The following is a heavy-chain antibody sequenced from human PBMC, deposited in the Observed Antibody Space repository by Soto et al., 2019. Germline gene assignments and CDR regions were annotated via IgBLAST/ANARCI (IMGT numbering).Heavy chain of an antibody. Sequence: EVQLVESGGGLVQPGRSLRLSCAASGFIFDDHAMHWVRQAPGKGLEWVSGISWNSGNIDYADSVKGRFTISRDNAENTLYLQMNSLRAEDTALYYCAKDIRGSSIWPFDYWGKGTLVTVAS. CDR1: GFIFDDHA. CDR3: AKDIRGSSIWPFDY. CDR2: ISWNSGNI. J-gene: IGHJ4*02. D-gene: IGHD6-13*01. V-gene: IGHV3-9*01.